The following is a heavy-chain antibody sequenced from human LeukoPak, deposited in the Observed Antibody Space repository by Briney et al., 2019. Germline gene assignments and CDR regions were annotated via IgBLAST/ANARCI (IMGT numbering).Heavy chain of an antibody. CDR2: INHSGST. Sequence: KPSETLSLTCAVYGGSFSGYYWSWIRQPPGKGLEWIGEINHSGSTNYNPSLKSRVTISVDTSKNQFSLKLSSVTAADTAVYYCARGLGVVVPADSSYYYTAVGRKGTTVTVSS. D-gene: IGHD2-2*01. CDR1: GGSFSGYY. CDR3: ARGLGVVVPADSSYYYTAV. J-gene: IGHJ6*03. V-gene: IGHV4-34*01.